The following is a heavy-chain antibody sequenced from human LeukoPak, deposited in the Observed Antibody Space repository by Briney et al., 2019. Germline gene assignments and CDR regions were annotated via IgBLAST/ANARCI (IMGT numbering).Heavy chain of an antibody. CDR1: GYTFKSYA. V-gene: IGHV1-18*01. D-gene: IGHD3-3*01. J-gene: IGHJ4*02. CDR3: ARDETYSDFWSGSTEGGKGYYLDY. CDR2: IDPYSGNT. Sequence: ASVKVSCKASGYTFKSYAITWVRQAPGQGLEWMGWIDPYSGNTNYAQKFQGRVTMTTETFTSTADMEVTSLRSDDTAVYYCARDETYSDFWSGSTEGGKGYYLDYWGQGILVTVSS.